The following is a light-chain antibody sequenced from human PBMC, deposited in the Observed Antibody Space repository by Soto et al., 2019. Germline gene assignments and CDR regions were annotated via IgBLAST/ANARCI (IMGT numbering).Light chain of an antibody. CDR1: ISNIGAGYD. J-gene: IGLJ1*01. CDR2: GNS. Sequence: QSVLTQPPSVSGAPGQRVTISCTGSISNIGAGYDVHWYQQLPGTAPKLLIYGNSNRPSGVPDRFSGSKSGTSASLAITGLQAEDEADYYCQSYDSSLSGYVFGTGTKLTVL. CDR3: QSYDSSLSGYV. V-gene: IGLV1-40*01.